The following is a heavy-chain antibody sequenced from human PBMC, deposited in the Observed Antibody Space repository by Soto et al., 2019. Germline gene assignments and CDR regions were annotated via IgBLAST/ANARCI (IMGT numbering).Heavy chain of an antibody. Sequence: QITLKESGPTLVKPTQTLTLTCTFSGFSLSTSGVGVGWIRQPPGKALEWLALIYWDDDKRYSPSLKSRLTITTDTSKDPVILTMTNMHPVDTPTYYCAHRRSTYYYDTTFDTWGQGTLVTVSS. CDR2: IYWDDDK. J-gene: IGHJ5*02. CDR1: GFSLSTSGVG. CDR3: AHRRSTYYYDTTFDT. D-gene: IGHD3-22*01. V-gene: IGHV2-5*02.